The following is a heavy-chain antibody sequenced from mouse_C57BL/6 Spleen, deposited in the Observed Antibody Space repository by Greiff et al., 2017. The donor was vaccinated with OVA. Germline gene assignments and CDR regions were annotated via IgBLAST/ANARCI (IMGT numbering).Heavy chain of an antibody. CDR1: GYTFTSYW. J-gene: IGHJ2*01. CDR2: IDPSDSYT. CDR3: ARDGSLHY. D-gene: IGHD1-1*01. Sequence: QVQLKQPGAELVMPGASVKLSCKASGYTFTSYWMHWVKQRPGQGLEWIGEIDPSDSYTNYNQKFKGKSTLTVDKSSSTAYMQLSSLTSEDSAVYYCARDGSLHYWGQGTTLTVSS. V-gene: IGHV1-69*01.